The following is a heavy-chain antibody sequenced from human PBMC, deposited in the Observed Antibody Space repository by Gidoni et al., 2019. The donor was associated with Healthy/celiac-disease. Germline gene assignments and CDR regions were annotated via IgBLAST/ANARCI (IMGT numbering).Heavy chain of an antibody. CDR1: GGSISSGGYD. D-gene: IGHD3-10*01. CDR2: IYYSGST. J-gene: IGHJ5*02. V-gene: IGHV4-31*03. Sequence: QVHLQESGPGLVKPSQTLSLTCTVSGGSISSGGYDWRWIRQHPGKGLEWIGYIYYSGSTYYNPSLKSRVTISVDTSKNQFSLKLSSVTAADTAVYYCARVKYYYGSGSQVAWLNWFDPWGQGTLVTVSS. CDR3: ARVKYYYGSGSQVAWLNWFDP.